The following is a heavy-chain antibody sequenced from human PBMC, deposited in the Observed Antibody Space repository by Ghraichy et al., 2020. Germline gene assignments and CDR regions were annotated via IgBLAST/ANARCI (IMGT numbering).Heavy chain of an antibody. CDR1: GGSVSSYY. J-gene: IGHJ1*01. D-gene: IGHD3-3*02. V-gene: IGHV4-59*02. Sequence: SETLSLTCTVSGGSVSSYYWSWIRQSPEKGLEWITYIYYTGKTNYNPSLKSRATISVDTSKNQFSLELTSVTAADTAVYYCARGHFNFQHWGQGTPVTVSS. CDR3: ARGHFNFQH. CDR2: IYYTGKT.